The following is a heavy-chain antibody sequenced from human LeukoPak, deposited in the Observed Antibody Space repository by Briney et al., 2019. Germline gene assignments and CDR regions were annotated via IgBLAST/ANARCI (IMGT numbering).Heavy chain of an antibody. CDR2: IIPIFGTA. CDR3: ARDRRDYDILTGYSYYFDY. D-gene: IGHD3-9*01. Sequence: GASVKVSCRASGGTFSSYAIRWVRQAPGQGLEWMGGIIPIFGTANYAQKFQGRVTITADESTSTAYMELSSLRSEDTAVYYCARDRRDYDILTGYSYYFDYWGQGTLVTVSS. V-gene: IGHV1-69*13. CDR1: GGTFSSYA. J-gene: IGHJ4*02.